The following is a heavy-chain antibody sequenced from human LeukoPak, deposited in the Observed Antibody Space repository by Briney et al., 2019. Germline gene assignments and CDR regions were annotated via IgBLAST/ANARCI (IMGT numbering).Heavy chain of an antibody. Sequence: SVKVSCKASGGTFSSYAISWVRQAPGQGLEWMGRIIPILGIANYAQKFQGRVTITADKSTSTAYMELSSLGSEDTAVYYCARWKEYYDSSGYYITPDYWGQGTLVTVSS. CDR1: GGTFSSYA. CDR3: ARWKEYYDSSGYYITPDY. CDR2: IIPILGIA. J-gene: IGHJ4*02. D-gene: IGHD3-22*01. V-gene: IGHV1-69*04.